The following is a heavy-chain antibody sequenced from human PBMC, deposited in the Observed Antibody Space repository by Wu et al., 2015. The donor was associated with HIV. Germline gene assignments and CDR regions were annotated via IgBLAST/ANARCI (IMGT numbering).Heavy chain of an antibody. Sequence: QVQLVQSGAEVKKPGASVKVSCKASGYTFTGYYMHWLRQAPGQGLEWMGWINPNSGGTNFAQKFQDRVTLTRDTSISTAYMEMSGLRSDDTAVYYCAVEGAVPAQGWLDPWGQGTLVTVAS. CDR3: AVEGAVPAQGWLDP. CDR2: INPNSGGT. CDR1: GYTFTGYY. D-gene: IGHD2-2*01. J-gene: IGHJ5*02. V-gene: IGHV1-2*02.